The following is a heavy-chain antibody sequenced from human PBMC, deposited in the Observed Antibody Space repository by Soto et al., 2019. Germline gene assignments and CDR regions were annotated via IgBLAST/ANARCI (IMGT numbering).Heavy chain of an antibody. CDR3: AKDRRAGGNSAFYFDF. Sequence: GGSLRLSCAVSGFTFEDYAMHWVRQAPGKGLEWVSGISATGGGTYYADSVKGRFTISRDNSHNTLYLQVHSLTAEDTAVYYCAKDRRAGGNSAFYFDFWGQGAQVTVSS. D-gene: IGHD3-16*01. V-gene: IGHV3-23*01. J-gene: IGHJ4*02. CDR1: GFTFEDYA. CDR2: ISATGGGT.